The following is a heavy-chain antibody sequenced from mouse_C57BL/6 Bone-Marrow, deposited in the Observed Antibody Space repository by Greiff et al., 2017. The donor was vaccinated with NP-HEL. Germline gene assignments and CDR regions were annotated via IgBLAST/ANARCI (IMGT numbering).Heavy chain of an antibody. CDR3: ASLYDSWFAY. CDR2: ISYSGST. V-gene: IGHV3-8*01. J-gene: IGHJ3*01. CDR1: GYSITSDY. Sequence: VQLKESGPGLAKPSQSLSLSCSVSGYSITSDYWNWFRKFPGHKLEYMGYISYSGSTYYNPSLKSRISITRDTSKNQYYLQLNSVTTEDTAKYYCASLYDSWFAYWGQGTLVTVSA. D-gene: IGHD2-3*01.